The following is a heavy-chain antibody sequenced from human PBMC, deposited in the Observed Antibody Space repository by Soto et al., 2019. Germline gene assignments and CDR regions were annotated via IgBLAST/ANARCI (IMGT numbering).Heavy chain of an antibody. J-gene: IGHJ4*02. V-gene: IGHV2-5*02. Sequence: QITLKESGPTLVKPTQTLTLTCTLSGFSFSTSRVGVGWIRQPPGKALEWLALIYWDDDKRYSPSLTSRLTITKDTSKNQVVLTMTNMDPVDTATYYCARRYASGSYFDYWGQGTLVTVSS. CDR3: ARRYASGSYFDY. CDR1: GFSFSTSRVG. D-gene: IGHD3-10*01. CDR2: IYWDDDK.